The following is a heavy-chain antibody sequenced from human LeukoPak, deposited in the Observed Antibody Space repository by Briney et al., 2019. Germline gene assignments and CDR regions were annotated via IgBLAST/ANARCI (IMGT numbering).Heavy chain of an antibody. CDR1: GGSISSGSYY. CDR3: ASGDSSGYYDY. J-gene: IGHJ4*02. CDR2: IYTSGST. Sequence: SETLPLTCTVSGGSISSGSYYWSWIRQPAGKGLEWIGRIYTSGSTNYNPSLKSRVTISVDTSKNQFSLKLSSVTAADTAVYYCASGDSSGYYDYWGQGTLVTVSS. D-gene: IGHD3-22*01. V-gene: IGHV4-61*02.